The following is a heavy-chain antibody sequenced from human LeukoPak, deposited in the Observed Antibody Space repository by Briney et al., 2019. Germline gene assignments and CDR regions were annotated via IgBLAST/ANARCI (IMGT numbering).Heavy chain of an antibody. CDR1: GGSINNYY. D-gene: IGHD2-2*01. V-gene: IGHV4-4*07. CDR2: IYSSGST. Sequence: AETLSLTCTVSGGSINNYYWIWIRQPAGKGLEWIGHIYSSGSTNYSPSLKSRVTMPIDTSNNQFSLKLRSVTAADADVYYCARDRGHLVPTGYYYYYYMDVWGKGTTVTIS. J-gene: IGHJ6*03. CDR3: ARDRGHLVPTGYYYYYYMDV.